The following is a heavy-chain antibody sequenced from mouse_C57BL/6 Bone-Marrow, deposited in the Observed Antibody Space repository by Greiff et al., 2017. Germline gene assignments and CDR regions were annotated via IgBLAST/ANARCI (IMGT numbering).Heavy chain of an antibody. J-gene: IGHJ4*01. Sequence: QVQLQQSGAELMKPGASVKLSCTATGYTFTGYWIEWVKQRPGHGLEWIGEILPGSGSTNYNEKFKGKATVTADTSSNTAYMQLSRLTTEDSAIYCCARESSYLYCAMDDWGQGTSVTVSS. CDR2: ILPGSGST. V-gene: IGHV1-9*01. CDR3: ARESSYLYCAMDD. CDR1: GYTFTGYW. D-gene: IGHD1-1*01.